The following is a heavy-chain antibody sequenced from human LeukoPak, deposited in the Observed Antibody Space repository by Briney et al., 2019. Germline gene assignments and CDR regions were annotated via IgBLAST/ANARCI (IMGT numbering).Heavy chain of an antibody. Sequence: GGSLRLSCAASGFTFSTSAMHWVRQAPGKGLEYVSGISSNGGTTYYANSVKGRFTISRDNSKSTLYLQMNSLRAEDTAVYYCAKRLGSGYYYYMDVWGKGTTVTVSS. CDR1: GFTFSTSA. CDR2: ISSNGGTT. CDR3: AKRLGSGYYYYMDV. V-gene: IGHV3-64*01. J-gene: IGHJ6*03. D-gene: IGHD2-15*01.